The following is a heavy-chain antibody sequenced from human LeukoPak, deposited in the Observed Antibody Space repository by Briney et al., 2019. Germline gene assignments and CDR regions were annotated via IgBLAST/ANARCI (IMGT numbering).Heavy chain of an antibody. J-gene: IGHJ4*02. Sequence: GGSLRLSRAASGLTFSGYDMHWVRQAPGKGLEWVAVISYDGSNKYYADSVKGRFTISRDNSKNTLFLQMNSLRAEDTAVYYCARGLVSGSQRGYFDYWGQGTLVTVSS. CDR1: GLTFSGYD. D-gene: IGHD1-26*01. V-gene: IGHV3-30*03. CDR3: ARGLVSGSQRGYFDY. CDR2: ISYDGSNK.